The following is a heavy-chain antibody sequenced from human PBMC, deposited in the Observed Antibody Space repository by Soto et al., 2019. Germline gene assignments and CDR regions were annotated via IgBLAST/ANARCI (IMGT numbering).Heavy chain of an antibody. V-gene: IGHV3-23*01. Sequence: EVQLLDSGGGLVQPGGSLRLSCAASGFTFSNYAMSWVRQAPGKGLEWVSTISGNGGSTYYADSVKGRFTISRDNSKNMLFLQINSLRDDDSAFYYCAKRPASIITFDYWGQGTPVTVSS. CDR3: AKRPASIITFDY. CDR1: GFTFSNYA. J-gene: IGHJ4*02. D-gene: IGHD2-2*01. CDR2: ISGNGGST.